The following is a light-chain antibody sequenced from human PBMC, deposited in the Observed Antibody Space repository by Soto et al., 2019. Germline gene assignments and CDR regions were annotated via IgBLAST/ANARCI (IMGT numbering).Light chain of an antibody. CDR3: QQYGRSGT. V-gene: IGKV3-20*01. CDR1: QSVSNNY. J-gene: IGKJ1*01. CDR2: GAS. Sequence: VRTQPPATQSVSQGERAILSSRASQSVSNNYLAWYQQKPGQAPRLLIYGASNRATGIPDRFSGSGSGTDFTLTISRLEPEDFAVYYCQQYGRSGTFGQGTNVDIK.